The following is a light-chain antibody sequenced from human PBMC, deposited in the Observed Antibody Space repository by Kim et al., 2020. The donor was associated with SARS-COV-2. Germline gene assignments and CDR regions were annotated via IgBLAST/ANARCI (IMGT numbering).Light chain of an antibody. Sequence: EIVMTQSPATLSVSPGERATLSCRASQSVRSNLAWYQQRPGQAPRLLISGASTRAAGIPARFSGSGSGTEFTLTIDNLQSEDLAVYYCQQYYKWPPLTFGGGTKLEI. V-gene: IGKV3D-15*01. J-gene: IGKJ4*01. CDR2: GAS. CDR1: QSVRSN. CDR3: QQYYKWPPLT.